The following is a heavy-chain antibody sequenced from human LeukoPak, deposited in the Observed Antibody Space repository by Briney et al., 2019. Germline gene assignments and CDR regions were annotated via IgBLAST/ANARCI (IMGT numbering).Heavy chain of an antibody. V-gene: IGHV3-74*01. CDR2: INTDGSST. D-gene: IGHD3-16*01. CDR3: ARDPGAYFDY. Sequence: GGSLRLSCAASGFTFTNYWMHWVRQAPGKGLVWVSHINTDGSSTNYADSVKGRFTISRDNAKNTLYLQMSSLRAEDTAVYYCARDPGAYFDYWGQGTLVTVSS. CDR1: GFTFTNYW. J-gene: IGHJ4*02.